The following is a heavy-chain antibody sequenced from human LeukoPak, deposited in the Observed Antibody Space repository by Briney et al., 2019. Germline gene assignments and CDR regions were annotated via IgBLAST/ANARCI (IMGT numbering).Heavy chain of an antibody. CDR2: IWYDGSKK. V-gene: IGHV3-33*01. Sequence: PGGSLRLSCAASGFAFSSNGMLWARQAPGKGLEWVAVIWYDGSKKYYTDSAKGRFTISRDNSKNTPYLQMNSLRVEDTAVYYCARLLGSYFDSWGQGTLVTVSS. CDR3: ARLLGSYFDS. D-gene: IGHD7-27*01. J-gene: IGHJ4*02. CDR1: GFAFSSNG.